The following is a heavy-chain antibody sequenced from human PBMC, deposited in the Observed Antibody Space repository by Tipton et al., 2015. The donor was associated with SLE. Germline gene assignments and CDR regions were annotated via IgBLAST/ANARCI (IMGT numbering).Heavy chain of an antibody. CDR3: ARVGSGWYGRVDY. V-gene: IGHV4-4*07. D-gene: IGHD6-19*01. J-gene: IGHJ4*02. Sequence: TLSLTCTVSGGSISSYYWSWIRQPAGKGLEWIGHIYTSGSTNYNPPLKSRVTISVDTSKNQFPLKLTSVTAADTAVYYCARVGSGWYGRVDYWGQGTLVTVSS. CDR1: GGSISSYY. CDR2: IYTSGST.